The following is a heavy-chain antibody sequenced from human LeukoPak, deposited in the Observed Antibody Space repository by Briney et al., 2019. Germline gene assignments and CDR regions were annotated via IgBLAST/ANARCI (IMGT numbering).Heavy chain of an antibody. CDR2: ISYDGSNE. Sequence: GGSLRLSCAASGFTFSSYAMHWVRQAPGKGLEWVAVISYDGSNEYYADSVKGRFTISRDNSKNTLYLQMNSLRAEGTAVYYCASSGTQPSPFDYWGQGTLVTVSS. CDR3: ASSGTQPSPFDY. CDR1: GFTFSSYA. J-gene: IGHJ4*02. D-gene: IGHD1-1*01. V-gene: IGHV3-30*04.